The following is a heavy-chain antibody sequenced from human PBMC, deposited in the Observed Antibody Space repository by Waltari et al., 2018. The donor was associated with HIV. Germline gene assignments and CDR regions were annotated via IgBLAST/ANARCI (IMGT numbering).Heavy chain of an antibody. CDR3: ARLGRSRFLEWIPFDP. CDR2: IIPISGTT. J-gene: IGHJ5*02. V-gene: IGHV1-69*12. CDR1: GGTFSSYA. D-gene: IGHD3-3*01. Sequence: QVQLVQSGAEVKKPGSSVKVSCKASGGTFSSYAISWRRQAPGPGLEWMGGIIPISGTTNYAQKFQGRVTITADESTSTANMELNSLKSEDTAVYYCARLGRSRFLEWIPFDPWGQGTLVTVSS.